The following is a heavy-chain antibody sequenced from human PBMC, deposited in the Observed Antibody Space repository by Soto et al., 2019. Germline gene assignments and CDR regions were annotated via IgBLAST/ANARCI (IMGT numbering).Heavy chain of an antibody. CDR1: GFSLSTRGVG. J-gene: IGHJ4*02. D-gene: IGHD6-25*01. Sequence: QITLKESGPPLVKPTQTLTLTCTFSGFSLSTRGVGVGWIRQPPVKALEWLALIYWDDDEGYSPSLKSRLTITKDTPNNQVVLTMTIMDPVYTATYYCAHRPRGYSYHFDYWGQGTRVTVSS. CDR3: AHRPRGYSYHFDY. V-gene: IGHV2-5*02. CDR2: IYWDDDE.